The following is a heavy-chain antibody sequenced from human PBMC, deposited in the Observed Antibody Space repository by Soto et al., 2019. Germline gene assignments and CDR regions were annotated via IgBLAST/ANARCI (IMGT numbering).Heavy chain of an antibody. Sequence: EVQLLVSGGGLVQPGGSLRLSCAASGLTFSTYAMSWVRQAPGRGLEWVSSITGNGATTYYTDSVKGRFIISRDNSKNTLFLQMNSLSAKDTALYYCAKDRPNYYGSGGGYYRAGGDYWGQGTLVTVSS. J-gene: IGHJ4*02. CDR3: AKDRPNYYGSGGGYYRAGGDY. CDR2: ITGNGATT. D-gene: IGHD3-10*01. CDR1: GLTFSTYA. V-gene: IGHV3-23*01.